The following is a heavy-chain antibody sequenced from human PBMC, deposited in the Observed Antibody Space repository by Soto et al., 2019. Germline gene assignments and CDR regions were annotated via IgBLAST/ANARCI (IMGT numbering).Heavy chain of an antibody. D-gene: IGHD4-17*01. Sequence: SETLSLTCTVSGGSISNYYWTWIRHPPGKKLEWIGYIYYSGSTNYNPSLKSRVTISVDTSKNQFSLKLYSVTTADTAMYYCARLPWADYGGIFDPWGQGTLVTVSS. CDR1: GGSISNYY. V-gene: IGHV4-59*01. CDR3: ARLPWADYGGIFDP. CDR2: IYYSGST. J-gene: IGHJ5*02.